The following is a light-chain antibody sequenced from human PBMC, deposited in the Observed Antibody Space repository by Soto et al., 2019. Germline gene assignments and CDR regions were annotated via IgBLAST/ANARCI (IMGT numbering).Light chain of an antibody. CDR3: QQYGSSPTT. CDR1: QSVSSSY. CDR2: GAS. J-gene: IGKJ1*01. V-gene: IGKV3-20*01. Sequence: EIVSTQSPGTLSLSPGERATLPCRASQSVSSSYSAWYQQKPGQAPRLLIYGASSRATGIPDRFSGSGSGTDFTLTISRLEPEDFAVYYCQQYGSSPTTFGQGTKVDIK.